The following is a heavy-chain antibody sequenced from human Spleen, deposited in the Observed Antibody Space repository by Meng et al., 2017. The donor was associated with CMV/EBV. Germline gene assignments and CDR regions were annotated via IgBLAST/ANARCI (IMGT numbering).Heavy chain of an antibody. CDR2: IEYDETNN. CDR3: ATSRFHGDFTDVVNI. Sequence: SGRTLSSVSVAWVRQATGQGLEWMAVIEYDETNNDYEESMKGRFTVSRDNSKRSLYLQMNSLRPEDTAVYYCATSRFHGDFTDVVNIWGQGTLVTVSS. D-gene: IGHD4-17*01. J-gene: IGHJ3*02. V-gene: IGHV3-30-3*01. CDR1: GRTLSSVS.